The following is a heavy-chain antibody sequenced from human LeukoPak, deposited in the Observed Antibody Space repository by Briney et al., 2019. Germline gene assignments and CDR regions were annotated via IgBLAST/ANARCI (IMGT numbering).Heavy chain of an antibody. J-gene: IGHJ4*02. Sequence: GGSLRLSCAASGFPFTSHWLSWFRQSPGRGLEWVAHINSDGSEKNYVDSVKGRFTISRDNARNSQFLQMNSLRAEDTAVYYCAREKYDFWSGYPFDYWGQGTLVTVSA. CDR2: INSDGSEK. CDR3: AREKYDFWSGYPFDY. D-gene: IGHD3-3*01. V-gene: IGHV3-7*01. CDR1: GFPFTSHW.